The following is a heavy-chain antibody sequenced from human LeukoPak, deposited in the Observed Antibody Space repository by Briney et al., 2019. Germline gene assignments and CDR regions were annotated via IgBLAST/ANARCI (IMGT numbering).Heavy chain of an antibody. Sequence: SETLSLTCTVSGGSISSYYWSWIRQPPGKGVEWIGYISYSGSTNYNPSLKSRVTISVDTSKNQFSLKLSSVTAADTAVYYCAREGGDDAFDIWGQGTMVTVSS. D-gene: IGHD2-21*02. CDR1: GGSISSYY. V-gene: IGHV4-59*01. CDR2: ISYSGST. CDR3: AREGGDDAFDI. J-gene: IGHJ3*02.